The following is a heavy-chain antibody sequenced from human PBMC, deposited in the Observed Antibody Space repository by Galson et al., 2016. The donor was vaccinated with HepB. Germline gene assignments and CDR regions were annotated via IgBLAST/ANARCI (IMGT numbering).Heavy chain of an antibody. J-gene: IGHJ4*02. CDR3: ARDRGWGSVKYFDY. CDR2: GFATGST. CDR1: GDSIDSTSHY. D-gene: IGHD2-21*01. Sequence: TLSLTCTVSGDSIDSTSHYCSWLRQPAGKGLEWLGRGFATGSTSSNPSLTSRVTLSVDTSQNHLSLTLSAVTAADTAFYYCARDRGWGSVKYFDYWGQGILVTVSS. V-gene: IGHV4-61*02.